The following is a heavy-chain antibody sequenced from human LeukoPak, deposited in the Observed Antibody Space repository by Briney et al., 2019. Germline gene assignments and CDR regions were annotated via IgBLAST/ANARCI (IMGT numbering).Heavy chain of an antibody. CDR1: GFTFSSYW. J-gene: IGHJ1*01. CDR2: IKQDGSEK. CDR3: ARDLGQWLVSFQH. D-gene: IGHD6-19*01. Sequence: GGSLRLSCAASGFTFSSYWMSWVRQAPGKGLEWVANIKQDGSEKYYVDSVKGRFTISRDNAKNSLYLQMNSLRAEDTAVYYCARDLGQWLVSFQHWGQGTLVTVSS. V-gene: IGHV3-7*01.